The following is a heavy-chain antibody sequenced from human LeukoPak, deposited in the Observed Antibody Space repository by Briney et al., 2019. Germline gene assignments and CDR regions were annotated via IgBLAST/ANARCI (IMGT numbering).Heavy chain of an antibody. CDR3: ARDLIRADYDILTGYYDY. CDR2: INPSGGST. Sequence: ASVKVSCKASGYTFTSYYMHWVRQAPGQGLEWMGIINPSGGSTSYAQKFQGRVTMTRDTSTSTVYMELSSLRSEDTAVYYCARDLIRADYDILTGYYDYWGQGTLVTASS. CDR1: GYTFTSYY. V-gene: IGHV1-46*01. J-gene: IGHJ4*02. D-gene: IGHD3-9*01.